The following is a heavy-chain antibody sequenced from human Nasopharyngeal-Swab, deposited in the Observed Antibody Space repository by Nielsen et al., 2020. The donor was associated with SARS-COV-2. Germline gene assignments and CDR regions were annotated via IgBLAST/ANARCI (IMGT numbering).Heavy chain of an antibody. Sequence: ASVNVSCKASGYTFTSYGSCLVRQAPGQGLEWMGWISAYNGNTNYVQKLQGRVTMTTDKSTSTAYMELRSLRSDDTAVYYCARAVFLTRKVAAAGTLGDYWGQGTLVTVSS. D-gene: IGHD6-13*01. CDR2: ISAYNGNT. CDR1: GYTFTSYG. CDR3: ARAVFLTRKVAAAGTLGDY. J-gene: IGHJ4*02. V-gene: IGHV1-18*01.